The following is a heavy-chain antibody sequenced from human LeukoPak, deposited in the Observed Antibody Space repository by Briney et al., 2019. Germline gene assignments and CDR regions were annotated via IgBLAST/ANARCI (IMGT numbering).Heavy chain of an antibody. J-gene: IGHJ6*02. CDR3: ARDHGDMITFGGVIDYYGMDV. CDR1: GYTFTSYG. CDR2: ISAYDGNT. V-gene: IGHV1-18*01. Sequence: ASVKVSCKASGYTFTSYGISWVRQAPGQGLEWMGWISAYDGNTNYAQKLQGRVTMTTDTSTSTAYMELRSLRSDDTAVYYCARDHGDMITFGGVIDYYGMDVWGQGTTVTVSS. D-gene: IGHD3-16*02.